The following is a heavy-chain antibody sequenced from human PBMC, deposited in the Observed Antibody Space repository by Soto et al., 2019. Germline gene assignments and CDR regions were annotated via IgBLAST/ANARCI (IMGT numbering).Heavy chain of an antibody. J-gene: IGHJ6*02. Sequence: GESLKISCKGSGYSFTSYWIGWVRQMPGKGLEWMGIIYPGDSDTRYSPSFQGQVTISADKSISTAYLQWSSLKASDTAMYYCARTPIDTAMATSLGMDVWGRGTRVTVSS. D-gene: IGHD5-18*01. CDR1: GYSFTSYW. CDR3: ARTPIDTAMATSLGMDV. V-gene: IGHV5-51*01. CDR2: IYPGDSDT.